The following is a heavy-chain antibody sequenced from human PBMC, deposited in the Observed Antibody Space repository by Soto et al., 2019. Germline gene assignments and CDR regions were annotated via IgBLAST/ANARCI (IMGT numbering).Heavy chain of an antibody. CDR2: IYWNDDK. J-gene: IGHJ5*02. CDR1: GFSLSTSGVG. CDR3: ARKTFSGDKNWFDP. Sequence: SGPTLVNPTQTLTLTCTFSGFSLSTSGVGVGWIRQPPGKALEWLALIYWNDDKRYSPSLKSRLTITKDTSKNQVALTMTNMDPVDTATYYCARKTFSGDKNWFDPWGQGTLVTVSS. D-gene: IGHD4-17*01. V-gene: IGHV2-5*01.